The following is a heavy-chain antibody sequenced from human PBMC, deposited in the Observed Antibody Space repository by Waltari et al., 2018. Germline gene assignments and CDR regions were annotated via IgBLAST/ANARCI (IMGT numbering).Heavy chain of an antibody. CDR3: ARGPYSSGWYFDY. CDR1: GFTFSSYS. J-gene: IGHJ4*02. V-gene: IGHV3-48*01. CDR2: ISSSSTI. Sequence: EVQLVESGGGLVQPGGSLRLSCAASGFTFSSYSMNWVRQAPGKGLEWVSYISSSSTIYYADSVKGRFTISRDNAKNSLYLQMNSRRAEETAVYYCARGPYSSGWYFDYWGQGTLVTVSS. D-gene: IGHD6-19*01.